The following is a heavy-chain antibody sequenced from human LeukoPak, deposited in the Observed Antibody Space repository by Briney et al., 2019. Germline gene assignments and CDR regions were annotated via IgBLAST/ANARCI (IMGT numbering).Heavy chain of an antibody. Sequence: AWMTVTRKCSGFTFTYYYFHWLRQAPGQGLEWVGFIGPHSSATSSPQEFQGRITMTSDTFMSTAYMELTRLTSDDTAVYYCAREGNGLRSKDFDYWGQGTLVTVSS. CDR3: AREGNGLRSKDFDY. CDR2: IGPHSSAT. CDR1: GFTFTYYY. D-gene: IGHD3-16*01. V-gene: IGHV1-2*02. J-gene: IGHJ4*02.